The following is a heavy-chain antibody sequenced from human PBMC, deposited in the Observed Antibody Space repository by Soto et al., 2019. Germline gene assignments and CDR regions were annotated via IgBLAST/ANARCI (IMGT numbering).Heavy chain of an antibody. CDR2: IYSGGST. Sequence: GGSLRLSCAASGFTVSSNYMSWVRQAPGKGLEWVSVIYSGGSTYYADSVKGRFTISRDNSKNTLYLQMNSLRAEDTAVYYCARDGLRDKDYGDYDFFDYRGQGTLVTVSS. V-gene: IGHV3-66*01. CDR3: ARDGLRDKDYGDYDFFDY. CDR1: GFTVSSNY. D-gene: IGHD4-17*01. J-gene: IGHJ4*02.